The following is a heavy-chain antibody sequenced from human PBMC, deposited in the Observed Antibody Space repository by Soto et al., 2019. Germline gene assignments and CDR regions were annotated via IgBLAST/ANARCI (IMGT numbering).Heavy chain of an antibody. CDR2: ISSSSSTI. D-gene: IGHD4-17*01. J-gene: IGHJ6*02. V-gene: IGHV3-48*02. CDR3: ARKDPDYGVFQGWEDV. CDR1: GFTFSSYS. Sequence: EVQLVESGGGLVQPGGSLRLSCAASGFTFSSYSMNWVRQAPGKGLEWVSYISSSSSTIYYADSVKGRFTISRDNAKNSLYLQMNSLRDEDTAVYYCARKDPDYGVFQGWEDVWCQGTTVTVSS.